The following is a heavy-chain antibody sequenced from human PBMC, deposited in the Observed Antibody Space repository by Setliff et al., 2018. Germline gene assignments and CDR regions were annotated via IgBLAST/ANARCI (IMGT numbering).Heavy chain of an antibody. V-gene: IGHV2-70*04. CDR3: ARSKGVAGIFDY. CDR1: GFSLNTTGIR. CDR2: VDWDDDK. D-gene: IGHD6-19*01. Sequence: SGPMLVNPTQTLTLTCTFSGFSLNTTGIRVNWIRQPPGKALEWIARVDWDDDKFYSPPLRTRLAISKDTSENQVVLTMTNMDPADTATYYCARSKGVAGIFDYWGQGTLVTVSS. J-gene: IGHJ4*02.